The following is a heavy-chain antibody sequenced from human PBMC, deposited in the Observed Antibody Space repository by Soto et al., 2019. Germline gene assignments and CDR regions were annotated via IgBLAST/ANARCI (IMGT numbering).Heavy chain of an antibody. D-gene: IGHD1-1*01. CDR2: MNPNTGNS. V-gene: IGHV1-8*01. CDR1: GYTFTSYD. J-gene: IGHJ4*02. CDR3: ARRAETNGWNGFGADKYYFDF. Sequence: ASVKVSCKASGYTFTSYDIYWVRQATGQGLEWMGWMNPNTGNSGYAQKFQGRVTVTSDTSINTVHMELSSLRSEDTAVYYCARRAETNGWNGFGADKYYFDFWGQGTLVAVSS.